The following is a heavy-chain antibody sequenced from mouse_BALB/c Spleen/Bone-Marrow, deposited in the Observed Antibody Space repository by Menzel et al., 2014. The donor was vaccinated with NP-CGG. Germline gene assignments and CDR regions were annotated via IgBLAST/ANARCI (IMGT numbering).Heavy chain of an antibody. J-gene: IGHJ3*01. V-gene: IGHV4-1*02. CDR2: INPDSSTI. CDR3: ARLGYYGGFAY. Sequence: EVNVVDSGGGLVQPGRSLKISCAASGFDFSGFWMGWVRLAPGKGLEWIGEINPDSSTINYTPSLKDRFIISRDNAINTLYLQMSKVRSEDTALYYCARLGYYGGFAYWGQGTLVTVSA. D-gene: IGHD2-3*01. CDR1: GFDFSGFW.